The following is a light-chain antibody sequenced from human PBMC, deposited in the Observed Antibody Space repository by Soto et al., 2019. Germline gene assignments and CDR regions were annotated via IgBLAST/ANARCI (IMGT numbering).Light chain of an antibody. Sequence: DIQMTQFPSSLSASVGDRVTVTCRASQSISTYLYWYQQRPGKAPNLLIYDASTLQYGVPSRFSGSGSGTDFTLTISSLQPEDFATYYCQQSYSTPWTFGQGTKVEIK. CDR3: QQSYSTPWT. CDR1: QSISTY. V-gene: IGKV1-39*01. CDR2: DAS. J-gene: IGKJ1*01.